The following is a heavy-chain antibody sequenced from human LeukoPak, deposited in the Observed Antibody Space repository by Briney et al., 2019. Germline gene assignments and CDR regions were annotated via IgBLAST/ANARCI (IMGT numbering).Heavy chain of an antibody. CDR1: GYTFTSYG. J-gene: IGHJ4*02. V-gene: IGHV1-18*01. D-gene: IGHD6-13*01. CDR3: ARGPRGIAAAGTVDY. CDR2: ISAYNGNT. Sequence: ASVKVSCKASGYTFTSYGISWVRQAPGQGLEWMGWISAYNGNTNYAQKLQGRVTMTTDTSTSTAYMELRSLRSDDTAVYYCARGPRGIAAAGTVDYWGQGTLVTVSS.